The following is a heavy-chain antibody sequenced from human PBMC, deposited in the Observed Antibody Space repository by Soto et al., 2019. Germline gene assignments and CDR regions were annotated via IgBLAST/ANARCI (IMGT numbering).Heavy chain of an antibody. CDR1: GFTFSSYG. D-gene: IGHD1-1*01. V-gene: IGHV3-30*18. CDR3: AKDNTGTHEY. CDR2: ISYDGSNK. Sequence: QVQLVESGGGVVQPGRSLRLSCAASGFTFSSYGMDWVRQAPGKGLEWVAVISYDGSNKYYADSVKGRFTISRDNSKNTLYLQMNSLRAEDTAVYYCAKDNTGTHEYWGQGTLVTVSS. J-gene: IGHJ4*02.